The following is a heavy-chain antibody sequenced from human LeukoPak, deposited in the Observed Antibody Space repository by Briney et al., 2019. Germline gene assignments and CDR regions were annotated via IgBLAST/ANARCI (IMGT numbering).Heavy chain of an antibody. D-gene: IGHD3-10*01. CDR2: VKNEANGYTT. V-gene: IGHV3-72*01. J-gene: IGHJ6*02. CDR3: ARFRGFYYGLDL. Sequence: GGSLRLSCAASGFTFSRYAMHWVRQAPGKGLEWVGHVKNEANGYTTEFAASVKGRFTISRDDSKDSLFLQMNSLKTDDTAVYYCARFRGFYYGLDLWGPGTTVIVSS. CDR1: GFTFSRYA.